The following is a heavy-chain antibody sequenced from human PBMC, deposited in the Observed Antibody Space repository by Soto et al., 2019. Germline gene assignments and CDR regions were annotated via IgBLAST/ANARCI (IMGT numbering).Heavy chain of an antibody. CDR1: GGSILDSTYY. D-gene: IGHD3-10*01. CDR2: IDYSGAT. CDR3: ASCPYYGSGSYFLSWFDP. J-gene: IGHJ5*02. V-gene: IGHV4-31*03. Sequence: SEPLSLTCTVFGGSILDSTYYWSWIRQLPGKSLEWIGYIDYSGATYYNPSLKSRVTISVDMSKNQFSLKLTSVTAADTAVYFCASCPYYGSGSYFLSWFDPWGQGTLVTVSS.